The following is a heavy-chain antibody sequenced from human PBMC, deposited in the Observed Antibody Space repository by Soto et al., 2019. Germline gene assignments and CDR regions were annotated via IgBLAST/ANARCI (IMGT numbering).Heavy chain of an antibody. CDR3: ARVSFPGIAAAGNRKGGNPDYYGMDV. Sequence: VQLVQSGAEVTKPGSSVKVSCKASGGTFSSYAISWVRQAPGQRLEWMGGIIPIFGTANYAQKFQGRVTITADDSTSTAYMELSSLRSDDTAVYYCARVSFPGIAAAGNRKGGNPDYYGMDVWGQGTTVTVSS. D-gene: IGHD6-13*01. CDR2: IIPIFGTA. V-gene: IGHV1-69*12. J-gene: IGHJ6*02. CDR1: GGTFSSYA.